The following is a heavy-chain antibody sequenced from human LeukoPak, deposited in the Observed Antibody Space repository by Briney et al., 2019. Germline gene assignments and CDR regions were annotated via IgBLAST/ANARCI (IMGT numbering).Heavy chain of an antibody. CDR1: GFIFSDYY. CDR2: ISSSSSYT. Sequence: GGSLRLSCAASGFIFSDYYMSWIRQAPGKGLEWVSYISSSSSYTNYADSVKGRFTISRDNAKNSLYLQMNSLRAEDTAVYYCARDGSSWPEYFQHWGQGTLVTVSS. J-gene: IGHJ1*01. CDR3: ARDGSSWPEYFQH. V-gene: IGHV3-11*06. D-gene: IGHD6-13*01.